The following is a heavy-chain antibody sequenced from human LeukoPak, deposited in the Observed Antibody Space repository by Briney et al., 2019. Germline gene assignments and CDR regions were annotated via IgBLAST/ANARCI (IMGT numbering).Heavy chain of an antibody. V-gene: IGHV3-7*01. CDR1: GFTFSSYW. CDR3: ARDQAATSEGFDI. J-gene: IGHJ3*02. CDR2: IKQDGSEK. D-gene: IGHD6-25*01. Sequence: GGSLRLSCAASGFTFSSYWMSWARQAPGKGLEWVANIKQDGSEKYYVDSVKGRFTISRDNAKNSLYLQMNSLRAEDTAVYYCARDQAATSEGFDIWGQGTMVTVSS.